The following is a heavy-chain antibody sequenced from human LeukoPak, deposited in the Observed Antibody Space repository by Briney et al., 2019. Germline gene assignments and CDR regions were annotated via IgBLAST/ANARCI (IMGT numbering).Heavy chain of an antibody. Sequence: SETLSLTCSVSGGSISSYYWSWIRQPPGKGLEWIGYIYYSGTTNYNPSLKSRVTISGDTSKNQFSLKLSSVTAADTAIYYCANYGDYVAKYWGQGTLVTVSS. D-gene: IGHD4-17*01. V-gene: IGHV4-59*01. CDR2: IYYSGTT. J-gene: IGHJ4*02. CDR1: GGSISSYY. CDR3: ANYGDYVAKY.